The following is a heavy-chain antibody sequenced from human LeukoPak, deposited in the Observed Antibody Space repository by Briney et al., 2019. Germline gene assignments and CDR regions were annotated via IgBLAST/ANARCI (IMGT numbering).Heavy chain of an antibody. CDR3: ARLAGDSGGYYYFDY. CDR2: IYPGDSDT. D-gene: IGHD3-22*01. J-gene: IGHJ4*02. CDR1: GYSFTSYW. Sequence: GEPLKISCKGSGYSFTSYWIGWVRQMPGKGLEWMGIIYPGDSDTRYSPSFQGQVTISADKSISTAYLQWSSLKASDTAMYYCARLAGDSGGYYYFDYWGQGTLVTVSS. V-gene: IGHV5-51*01.